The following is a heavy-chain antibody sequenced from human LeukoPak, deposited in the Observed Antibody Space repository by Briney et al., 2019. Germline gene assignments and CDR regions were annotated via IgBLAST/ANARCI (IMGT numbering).Heavy chain of an antibody. J-gene: IGHJ4*02. Sequence: GASAKVSCKASGYTFPSYFMHWVRQAPGQGLEWMGIINPTGGSTTYAQKFQGRVTMTRDTSTSTVYMGLSSLRSDDTAVYYCARTAARRFDYWGQGTLVTVSS. CDR1: GYTFPSYF. D-gene: IGHD6-6*01. CDR3: ARTAARRFDY. V-gene: IGHV1-46*01. CDR2: INPTGGST.